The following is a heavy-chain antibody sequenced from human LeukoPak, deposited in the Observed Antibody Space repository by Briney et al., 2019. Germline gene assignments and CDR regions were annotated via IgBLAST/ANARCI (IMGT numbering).Heavy chain of an antibody. V-gene: IGHV3-30*02. CDR1: GGSFNNYG. J-gene: IGHJ5*01. D-gene: IGHD4/OR15-4a*01. Sequence: GGSLRLSCAAAGGSFNNYGMHLVRQAPGQGLEGVAFIRYYGSKKDYADSVKGRLTSSRDNSKITLYLQMNSLRAEDRGVYYCAKDASYRGYGAGAWFDPWGQGTLVIVSP. CDR2: IRYYGSKK. CDR3: AKDASYRGYGAGAWFDP.